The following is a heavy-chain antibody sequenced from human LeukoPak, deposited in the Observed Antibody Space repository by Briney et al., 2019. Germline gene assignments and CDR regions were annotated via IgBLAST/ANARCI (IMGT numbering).Heavy chain of an antibody. Sequence: SETLSLTCTVSGGSISSSSYYWGWIRQPPGKGLEWIGSIYYSGSTYYNPSLKSRVTISVDTSKNQFSLKLSSVTAADTAVYYCARARARVYSAPIDYWGQGTLVTVSS. CDR3: ARARARVYSAPIDY. D-gene: IGHD2-21*01. J-gene: IGHJ4*02. CDR2: IYYSGST. CDR1: GGSISSSSYY. V-gene: IGHV4-39*07.